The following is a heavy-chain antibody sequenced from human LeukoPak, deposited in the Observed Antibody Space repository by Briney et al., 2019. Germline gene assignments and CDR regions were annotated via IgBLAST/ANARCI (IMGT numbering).Heavy chain of an antibody. CDR1: GFTFDDYG. CDR3: ARDSGWQRAFDY. Sequence: PGGSLRLSCAASGFTFDDYGMSWVRQAPGKGLEWVSGINWNGGSTGYADSVKGRFTISRDNAKNSLYLQMNSLRAEDTAVYYCARDSGWQRAFDYWGQGTLVTVSS. J-gene: IGHJ4*02. V-gene: IGHV3-20*04. CDR2: INWNGGST. D-gene: IGHD6-19*01.